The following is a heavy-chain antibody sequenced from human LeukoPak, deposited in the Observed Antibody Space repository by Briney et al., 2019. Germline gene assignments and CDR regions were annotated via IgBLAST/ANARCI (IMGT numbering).Heavy chain of an antibody. V-gene: IGHV4-34*01. CDR2: INNSGST. J-gene: IGHJ3*02. Sequence: PSETLSLTCAVHGGAFSGYYWSWIRQPPGKGLEWIGEINNSGSTNYNTSLKSRVTISVDTSKNQFSLKLSSVTAADTAVYYCARGPSQRSTMIVVVIKGFDIWGQGTMVTVSS. D-gene: IGHD3-22*01. CDR3: ARGPSQRSTMIVVVIKGFDI. CDR1: GGAFSGYY.